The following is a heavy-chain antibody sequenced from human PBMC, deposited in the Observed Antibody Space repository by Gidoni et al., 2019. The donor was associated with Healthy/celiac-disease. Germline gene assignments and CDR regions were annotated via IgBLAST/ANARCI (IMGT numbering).Heavy chain of an antibody. CDR3: ALERLGYSSSSWGNY. Sequence: QVQLVQSGAEVKKPGSSVKVSCKASGGTFSGYAISWVRQAHGQGLEWMGGSIPIFGTANYAQKFQGRVTITADKSTSTAYMELSSLRSEDTAVYYCALERLGYSSSSWGNYWGQGTLVTVSS. D-gene: IGHD6-6*01. V-gene: IGHV1-69*06. J-gene: IGHJ4*02. CDR1: GGTFSGYA. CDR2: SIPIFGTA.